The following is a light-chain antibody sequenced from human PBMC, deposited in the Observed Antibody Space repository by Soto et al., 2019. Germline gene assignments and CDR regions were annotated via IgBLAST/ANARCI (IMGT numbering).Light chain of an antibody. V-gene: IGKV1-6*01. CDR2: GAS. J-gene: IGKJ4*01. CDR1: QGIRND. CDR3: LQDNRYPLT. Sequence: AIQMTQSPSSLSASVGDRVTITCRASQGIRNDLGWYQQKPGKASKVLIYGASSLQSGVPSRFSGSGSGTYFSFTISSLQLEDFATYYCLQDNRYPLTFGGGTKVEIK.